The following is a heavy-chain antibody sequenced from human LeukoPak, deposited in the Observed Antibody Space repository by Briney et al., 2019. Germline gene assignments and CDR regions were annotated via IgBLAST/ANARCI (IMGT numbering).Heavy chain of an antibody. Sequence: ASVKVSCKASGYTFTGYYMHWVRQAPGQGLEWMGWINPNSGGTNYAQKFQGRVTMTRDMSISTAYMELSRLRSDDTAVYYCARDLGSSGYYFDYWGQGTLVTVSS. J-gene: IGHJ4*02. D-gene: IGHD3-22*01. CDR1: GYTFTGYY. V-gene: IGHV1-2*02. CDR3: ARDLGSSGYYFDY. CDR2: INPNSGGT.